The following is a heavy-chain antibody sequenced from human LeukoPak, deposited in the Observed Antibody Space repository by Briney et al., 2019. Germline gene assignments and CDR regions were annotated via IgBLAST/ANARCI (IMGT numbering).Heavy chain of an antibody. CDR1: GGSISSRSYY. D-gene: IGHD6-13*01. Sequence: SETLSLTCTVSGGSISSRSYYWRWIRQPPGTGLEWLGSIYYSGSTYYNPSLKSRVTISVDTSKNQFSLKLSSVTAADTAVYYCARELAEQQLGFDYWGQGTLVTVSS. V-gene: IGHV4-39*07. CDR3: ARELAEQQLGFDY. J-gene: IGHJ4*02. CDR2: IYYSGST.